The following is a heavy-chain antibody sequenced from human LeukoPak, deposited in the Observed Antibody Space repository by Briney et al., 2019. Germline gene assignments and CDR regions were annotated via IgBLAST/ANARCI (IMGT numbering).Heavy chain of an antibody. J-gene: IGHJ4*02. CDR3: ARESYSSGWYGYYFDY. CDR2: ISGSSSYI. CDR1: AFTFSTYD. Sequence: GGSLRLSCAASAFTFSTYDMNWVRQAPGKGLEWVSSISGSSSYIYCADSMKGRFTISRDNAKNSLYLQMNSLRAEDTAMYYCARESYSSGWYGYYFDYWGQGTLVTVSS. V-gene: IGHV3-21*01. D-gene: IGHD6-19*01.